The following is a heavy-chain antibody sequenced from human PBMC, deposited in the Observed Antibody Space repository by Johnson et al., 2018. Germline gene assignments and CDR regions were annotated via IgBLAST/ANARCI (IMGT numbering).Heavy chain of an antibody. CDR3: AIMGHYGENGFDI. D-gene: IGHD4-17*01. CDR1: GFTFRTKY. Sequence: VQLVESGGGLVQPGGSLRLPCATSGFTFRTKYMSWVRQAPGKGLEWISVISSDDATYYADSVRGRFTISRGNSKGTLLLQMNSLRTEDTAVYYCAIMGHYGENGFDIWGQGTMVTVSS. V-gene: IGHV3-66*02. CDR2: ISSDDAT. J-gene: IGHJ3*02.